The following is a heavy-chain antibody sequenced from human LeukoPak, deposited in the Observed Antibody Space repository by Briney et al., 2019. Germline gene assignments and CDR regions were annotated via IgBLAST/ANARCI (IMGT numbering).Heavy chain of an antibody. CDR1: GRSISSSSYY. D-gene: IGHD6-13*01. Sequence: SETLSLTCTVSGRSISSSSYYWGWIRQPPGKGLEWIGRIYYSGSTYYNPSLKSRVTISVDTSKNQFSLKLSSVTAADTAVYYCARHRYSSSWYFDYWGEGTLVAVSS. CDR3: ARHRYSSSWYFDY. V-gene: IGHV4-39*01. J-gene: IGHJ4*02. CDR2: IYYSGST.